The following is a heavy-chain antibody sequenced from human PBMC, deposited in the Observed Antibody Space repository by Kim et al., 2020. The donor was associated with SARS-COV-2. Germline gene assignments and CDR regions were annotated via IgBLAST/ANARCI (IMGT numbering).Heavy chain of an antibody. J-gene: IGHJ4*02. D-gene: IGHD1-26*01. V-gene: IGHV3-74*01. Sequence: GGSLRLSCAASGFTISSYWMHWVRQAPGKGLVWVSRINSDGGTTSYADSVKGRFTISRDNAKSTLYLQMNSLRAEDTAVYYCASRRYTGTYYYFDYWGQGTLVTVSS. CDR1: GFTISSYW. CDR3: ASRRYTGTYYYFDY. CDR2: INSDGGTT.